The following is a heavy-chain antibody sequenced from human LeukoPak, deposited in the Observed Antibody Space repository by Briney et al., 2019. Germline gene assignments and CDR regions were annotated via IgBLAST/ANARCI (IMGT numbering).Heavy chain of an antibody. CDR1: GVTFSSFA. CDR3: GRRGSLDY. Sequence: GGSLRLSCAASGVTFSSFAMSWVRQAPGKGLEWVSAISDSGDVTYYADSVKGRFTISRDNSKNTLYLQLNSLRAEDTAVYYCGRRGSLDYWGHGTLVTVSS. CDR2: ISDSGDVT. V-gene: IGHV3-23*01. D-gene: IGHD3-10*01. J-gene: IGHJ4*01.